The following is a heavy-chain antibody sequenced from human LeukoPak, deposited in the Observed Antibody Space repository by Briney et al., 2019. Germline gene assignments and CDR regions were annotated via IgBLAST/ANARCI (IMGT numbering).Heavy chain of an antibody. D-gene: IGHD6-13*01. CDR1: GGSISSYY. V-gene: IGHV4-59*08. J-gene: IGHJ4*02. CDR3: ARLPGAAAAGKDFDY. CDR2: IYYGGST. Sequence: SETLSLTCTVSGGSISSYYWSWIRQPPGKGLEWIGYIYYGGSTNYNPSLKSRVTISVDTSKNQFSLKLSSVTAADTAVYYCARLPGAAAAGKDFDYWGQGTLVTVSS.